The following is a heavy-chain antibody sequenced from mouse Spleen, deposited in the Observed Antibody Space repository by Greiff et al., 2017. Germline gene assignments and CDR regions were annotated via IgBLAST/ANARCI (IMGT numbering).Heavy chain of an antibody. CDR3: ARGLITTVVPPYAMDY. Sequence: VQLKQSGPELVKPGASVKISCKASGYSFTGYYMNWVKQSPEKSLEWIGEINPSTGGTTYNQKFKAKATLTVDKSSSTAYMQLKSLTSEDSAVYYCARGLITTVVPPYAMDYWGQGTSVTVSS. D-gene: IGHD1-1*01. CDR2: INPSTGGT. CDR1: GYSFTGYY. J-gene: IGHJ4*01. V-gene: IGHV1-42*01.